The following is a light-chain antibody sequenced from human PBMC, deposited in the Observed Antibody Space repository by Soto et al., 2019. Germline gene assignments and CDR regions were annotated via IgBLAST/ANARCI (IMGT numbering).Light chain of an antibody. CDR1: QRVSSD. J-gene: IGKJ3*01. CDR2: GAS. Sequence: EIVMTQSPATLSVSPGERVTLSCRASQRVSSDLAWYQQKPGQAPRLLIYGASTRATGIPARFSGSGSGTEFTLTISSLQSEDFAVYYCHQYNNWPLFTFGPGTKLDIK. V-gene: IGKV3-15*01. CDR3: HQYNNWPLFT.